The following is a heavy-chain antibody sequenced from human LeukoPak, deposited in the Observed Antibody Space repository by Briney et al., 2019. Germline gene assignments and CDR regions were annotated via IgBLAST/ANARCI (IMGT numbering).Heavy chain of an antibody. D-gene: IGHD3-10*01. Sequence: PGGSLRLSCAASGFTFSSYAMSWVRQAPGKGLEWVSAISGSGGSTYYADSVKGRFTISRDNSKNTLYLQMNSLRAEDTAVYYCAKDLKPYYYGSGSYSDYWGQGTLVTVSS. J-gene: IGHJ4*02. V-gene: IGHV3-23*01. CDR2: ISGSGGST. CDR3: AKDLKPYYYGSGSYSDY. CDR1: GFTFSSYA.